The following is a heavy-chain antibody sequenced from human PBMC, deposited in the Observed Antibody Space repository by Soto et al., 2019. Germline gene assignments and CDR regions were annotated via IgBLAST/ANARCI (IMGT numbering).Heavy chain of an antibody. CDR1: GYTFTEFY. V-gene: IGHV1-2*02. J-gene: IGHJ6*02. CDR3: ARRLGGGGDYFYGMDV. Sequence: QVQLVQSGPEMKKPGASVKVSCKTSGYTFTEFYIHWMRQVPGRGLEWMGWINARNDGTKFAEKFKPALTMTTGPSISTSYMELNSLTFADTAVYYCARRLGGGGDYFYGMDVWGQGTAVTVSS. D-gene: IGHD3-16*01. CDR2: INARNDGT.